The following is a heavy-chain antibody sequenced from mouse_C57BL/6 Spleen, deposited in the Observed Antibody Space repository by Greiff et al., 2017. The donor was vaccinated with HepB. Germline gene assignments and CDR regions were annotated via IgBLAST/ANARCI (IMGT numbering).Heavy chain of an antibody. J-gene: IGHJ2*01. CDR2: IVPETGGT. Sequence: VKLVESGAELVRPGASVTLSCKASGYTFTDYEMHWVKQTPVHGLEWIGAIVPETGGTAYNQKFKGKAILTADKSSSTAYMELRSLTSEDSAVYYCTRSFITTVVPYFDYWGQGTTLTVSS. V-gene: IGHV1-15*01. CDR3: TRSFITTVVPYFDY. D-gene: IGHD1-1*01. CDR1: GYTFTDYE.